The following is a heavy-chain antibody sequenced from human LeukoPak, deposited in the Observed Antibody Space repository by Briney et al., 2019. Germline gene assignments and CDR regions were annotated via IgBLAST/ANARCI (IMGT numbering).Heavy chain of an antibody. Sequence: ASVKVSCKASGYTFTSYGISWVRQAPGQGLEWMGWISAYNGNTNYAQKLQGRVTMTTDTSTSTAYLELRSLRSDDTAVYYCARWRTMDSCSWYVYWYFDLWGRGTLVTVSS. CDR1: GYTFTSYG. J-gene: IGHJ2*01. V-gene: IGHV1-18*01. CDR2: ISAYNGNT. CDR3: ARWRTMDSCSWYVYWYFDL. D-gene: IGHD6-13*01.